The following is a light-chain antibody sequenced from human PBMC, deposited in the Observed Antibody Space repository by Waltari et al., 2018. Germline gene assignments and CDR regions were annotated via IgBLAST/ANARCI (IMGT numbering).Light chain of an antibody. J-gene: IGKJ1*01. Sequence: EIVLTQSPGTLSLSPGERATLSCRASQSIGRSLLWYHQKPGQAPRLLIYDVSRRATGIPDRFSGSGYGTDFSLIISRLEPEDFAVYYCQKYERLPATFGQGTTVEIK. CDR2: DVS. V-gene: IGKV3-20*01. CDR3: QKYERLPAT. CDR1: QSIGRS.